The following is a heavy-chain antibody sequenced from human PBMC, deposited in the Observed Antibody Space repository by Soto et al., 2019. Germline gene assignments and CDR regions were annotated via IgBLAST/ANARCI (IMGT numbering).Heavy chain of an antibody. CDR3: AAELGNNGYDGRDY. CDR2: INHSGST. V-gene: IGHV4-34*01. CDR1: GGSFSGYY. D-gene: IGHD5-12*01. J-gene: IGHJ4*02. Sequence: SETLSLTCAVYGGSFSGYYWSWIRQPPGKGLEWIGEINHSGSTNYNPSLKSRVTISVDTSKNQFSLKLSSVTAADTAVYYCAAELGNNGYDGRDYWGRGTLVTVSS.